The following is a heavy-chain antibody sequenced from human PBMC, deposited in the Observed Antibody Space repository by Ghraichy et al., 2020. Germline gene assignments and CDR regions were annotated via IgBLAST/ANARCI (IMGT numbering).Heavy chain of an antibody. J-gene: IGHJ6*02. CDR1: GFTFSSYW. CDR2: IKQDGSEK. CDR3: ARDTGIAAAGTIIFDGMDV. D-gene: IGHD6-13*01. V-gene: IGHV3-7*01. Sequence: GGSLRLSCTASGFTFSSYWMSWVRQAPGKGLEWVANIKQDGSEKYYVDSVKGRFTISRDNAKNSLYPQMNSLRAEDTAVYYCARDTGIAAAGTIIFDGMDVWGQGTTVTVSS.